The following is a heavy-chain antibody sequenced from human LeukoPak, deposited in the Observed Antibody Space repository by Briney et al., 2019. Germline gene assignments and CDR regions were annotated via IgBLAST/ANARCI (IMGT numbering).Heavy chain of an antibody. D-gene: IGHD5-24*01. CDR1: DGSVSSVGYY. Sequence: SETLSLTCTVSDGSVSSVGYYWGWIRQPPGKGLEWIGSIYYSGSTYYNPSLASRVTIFVDTSKNQFSLRLSSVTAADTAVYYCARRDQAIDYWGQGTLVTVSS. J-gene: IGHJ4*02. V-gene: IGHV4-39*01. CDR3: ARRDQAIDY. CDR2: IYYSGST.